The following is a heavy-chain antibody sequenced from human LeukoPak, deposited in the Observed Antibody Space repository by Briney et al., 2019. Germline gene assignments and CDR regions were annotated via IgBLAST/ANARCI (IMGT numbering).Heavy chain of an antibody. Sequence: ASVKVSCKASGYTFTGYYMHWVRQAPGQGLEWMGRINPNSGGTNYAQKFQGRVTMTRDTSISTAYMELSRLRSDDTAVYYCAISTGVASDAFDIWGQGTMVTVSS. CDR2: INPNSGGT. CDR1: GYTFTGYY. D-gene: IGHD5-12*01. J-gene: IGHJ3*02. V-gene: IGHV1-2*06. CDR3: AISTGVASDAFDI.